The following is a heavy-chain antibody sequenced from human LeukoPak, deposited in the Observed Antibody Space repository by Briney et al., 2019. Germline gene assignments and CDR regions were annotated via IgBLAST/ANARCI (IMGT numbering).Heavy chain of an antibody. Sequence: SESLSLTCTVSGGSIRSYYWSWIRQPPGKGLEWIGYIYFSGSTSYNPSLKSRVTISVDRSKNQFSLKLSSVAAADTAVYYCARSYDTNFDYWGQGTLVTVSS. CDR2: IYFSGST. V-gene: IGHV4-59*01. D-gene: IGHD3-3*01. CDR3: ARSYDTNFDY. J-gene: IGHJ4*02. CDR1: GGSIRSYY.